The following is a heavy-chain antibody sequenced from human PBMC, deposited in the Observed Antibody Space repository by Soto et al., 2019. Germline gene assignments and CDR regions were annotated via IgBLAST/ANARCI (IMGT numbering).Heavy chain of an antibody. Sequence: ASVKVSCKASGYTFTSYGISWVRQAPGQGLEWMGWISAYNGSTSYAQKFQGRVTMTRDTSTSTVYMELSSLRSEDTAVYYCAREKADIVVVPAAGDAFDIWGQGTMVTVSS. J-gene: IGHJ3*02. D-gene: IGHD2-2*01. V-gene: IGHV1-18*01. CDR2: ISAYNGST. CDR1: GYTFTSYG. CDR3: AREKADIVVVPAAGDAFDI.